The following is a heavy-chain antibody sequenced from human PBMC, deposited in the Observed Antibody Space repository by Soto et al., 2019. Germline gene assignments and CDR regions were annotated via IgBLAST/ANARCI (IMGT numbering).Heavy chain of an antibody. CDR1: GFTFTSFG. Sequence: QVQLVQSGAEVKKPGASVKVSCKASGFTFTSFGISWVRQAPGQGPEWMGWISGYNANSDSARTFQGRLTMTTDASTSTAYMELNTLRSEDAAVYYCARASIHGSSWYFWFDPWGQGTLVTVSS. D-gene: IGHD6-13*01. V-gene: IGHV1-18*01. J-gene: IGHJ5*01. CDR3: ARASIHGSSWYFWFDP. CDR2: ISGYNANS.